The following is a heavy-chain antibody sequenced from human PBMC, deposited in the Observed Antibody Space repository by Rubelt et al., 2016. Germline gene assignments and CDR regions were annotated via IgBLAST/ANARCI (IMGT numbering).Heavy chain of an antibody. V-gene: IGHV4-34*01. CDR1: GGSFSGYY. CDR2: IYYSGST. D-gene: IGHD4-17*01. J-gene: IGHJ4*02. CDR3: AGQTSQYGDPDYFDY. Sequence: QVQLQQWGAGLLKPSETLSLTCAVYGGSFSGYYWSWIRQPPGKGLEWIGSIYYSGSTYYNPSLKSRVTISVDTSKNQFSLRRSSMTAEDTAVYDCAGQTSQYGDPDYFDYWGQGTLVTVSA.